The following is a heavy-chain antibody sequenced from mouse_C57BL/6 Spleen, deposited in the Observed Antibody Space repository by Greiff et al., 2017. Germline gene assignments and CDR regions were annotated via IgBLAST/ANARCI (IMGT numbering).Heavy chain of an antibody. J-gene: IGHJ1*03. V-gene: IGHV1-69*01. CDR3: ASLYGSSYYWYFDV. Sequence: QVQLQQPGAELVMPGASVKLSCKASGYTFTSYWMHWVKQRPGQGLEWIGEIDPSDSYTNYNQKFKGKSTLTVDKSSSTAYMQLSSLTSEDSAVYYCASLYGSSYYWYFDVWGTGTTVTVSS. CDR2: IDPSDSYT. CDR1: GYTFTSYW. D-gene: IGHD1-1*01.